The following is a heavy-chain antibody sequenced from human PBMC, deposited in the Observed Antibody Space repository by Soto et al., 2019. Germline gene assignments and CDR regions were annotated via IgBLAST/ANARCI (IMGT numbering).Heavy chain of an antibody. J-gene: IGHJ6*02. CDR3: ARRVVLVPAARPRTSCDYGMDV. D-gene: IGHD2-2*01. CDR1: GYSFTSYW. CDR2: IYPGDSDT. V-gene: IGHV5-51*01. Sequence: PGESLKISCKGSGYSFTSYWIAWVRQMPGKGLEWMGIIYPGDSDTRYSPSFQGQVTISADKSISTAYLQWSSLKASDTAMYYCARRVVLVPAARPRTSCDYGMDVWGQGTTVTVSS.